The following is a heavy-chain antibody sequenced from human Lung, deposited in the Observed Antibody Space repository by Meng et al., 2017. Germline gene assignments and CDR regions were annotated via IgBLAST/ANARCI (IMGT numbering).Heavy chain of an antibody. Sequence: VQRRTWGAGCLRPPENLSLTCAVYGGSISGSYWSWIRQSTAKGLEWIGKINHGGSTNYNPSLETRVTISVDTPKNQFSLKLTSMTVADTAAYYCARDRHSTIIRGFIDFWGQGALVTVSS. V-gene: IGHV4-34*01. J-gene: IGHJ4*02. CDR1: GGSISGSY. CDR3: ARDRHSTIIRGFIDF. CDR2: INHGGST. D-gene: IGHD3-10*01.